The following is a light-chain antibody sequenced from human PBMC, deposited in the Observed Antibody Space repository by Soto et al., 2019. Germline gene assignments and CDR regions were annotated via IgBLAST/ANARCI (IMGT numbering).Light chain of an antibody. V-gene: IGKV1-5*01. CDR1: QTISNW. J-gene: IGKJ1*01. CDR2: DAS. Sequence: DIQLTQSPVALCASVGDRVTITCRASQTISNWLAWYQQRPGKAPQLLISDASRLESGVPSRFSGSGSGTEFTLTISSLQPDDSATYYCQQYKSYSPRTFGQGTKVDI. CDR3: QQYKSYSPRT.